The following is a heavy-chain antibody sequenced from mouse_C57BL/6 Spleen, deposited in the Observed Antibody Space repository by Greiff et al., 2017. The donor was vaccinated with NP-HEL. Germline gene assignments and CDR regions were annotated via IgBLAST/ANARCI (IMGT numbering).Heavy chain of an antibody. CDR2: ISSGSSTI. V-gene: IGHV5-17*01. CDR1: GFTFSDYG. Sequence: EVKLMESGGGLVKPGGSLKLSCAASGFTFSDYGMHWVRQAPEKGLEWVAYISSGSSTIYYADTVKGRFTISRDNAKNNLFLQRNSLRSEDTAMYYCARDGSSLWDFEVWGTGTTVTVSS. J-gene: IGHJ1*03. D-gene: IGHD1-1*01. CDR3: ARDGSSLWDFEV.